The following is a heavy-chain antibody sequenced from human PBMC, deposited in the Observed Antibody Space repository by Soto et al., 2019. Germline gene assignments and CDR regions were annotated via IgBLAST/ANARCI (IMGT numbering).Heavy chain of an antibody. CDR3: ARDAAMVTGGWFDP. Sequence: ASVKVSCKASGYTFTSYAMHWVRQAPGQRLEWMGWINAGNGNTKYSQKFQGRVTITRDTSASTAYMELSSLRSEDTAVYYCARDAAMVTGGWFDPWGQGTLVTVS. J-gene: IGHJ5*02. V-gene: IGHV1-3*01. D-gene: IGHD5-18*01. CDR1: GYTFTSYA. CDR2: INAGNGNT.